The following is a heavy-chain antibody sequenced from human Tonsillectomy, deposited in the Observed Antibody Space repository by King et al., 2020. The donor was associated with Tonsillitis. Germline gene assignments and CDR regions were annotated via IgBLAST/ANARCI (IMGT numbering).Heavy chain of an antibody. CDR2: INPNSGGT. Sequence: VQLVESGAEVKKPGASVKVSCKASGYTFTGYYMHWVRQAPGQGLEWMGWINPNSGGTNYAQKFQGRVTMTRETSISTAYMELSRLRSDDTAGYYCAADIVATIQSSPFYYYGLDVWGQGTTGTVSS. CDR3: AADIVATIQSSPFYYYGLDV. CDR1: GYTFTGYY. V-gene: IGHV1-2*02. D-gene: IGHD5-12*01. J-gene: IGHJ6*02.